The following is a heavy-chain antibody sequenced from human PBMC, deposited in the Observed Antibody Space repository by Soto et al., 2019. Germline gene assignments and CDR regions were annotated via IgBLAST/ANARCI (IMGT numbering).Heavy chain of an antibody. CDR2: IYYSGSS. J-gene: IGHJ4*01. Sequence: SETLSVTWSVSGDSISRSNYCWGWIRQPPGKGPEWIGSIYYSGSSYYNPSLKSRVSMSLDMSKNQFSLRLSSVTAADTAVYYCASYDLLSDDFPQYLFYYRGQRTPVPVS. CDR3: ASYDLLSDDFPQYLFYY. CDR1: GDSISRSNYC. D-gene: IGHD3-9*01. V-gene: IGHV4-39*01.